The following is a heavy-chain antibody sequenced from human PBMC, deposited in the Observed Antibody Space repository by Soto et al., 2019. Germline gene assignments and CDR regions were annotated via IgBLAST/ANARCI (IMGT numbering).Heavy chain of an antibody. CDR1: GYTFTDYH. Sequence: QVQLVQSGAEVKKPGASVKVSCKASGYTFTDYHIHWVRQAPGQGLEVMGWINANNGGAGSAQQFPGRVTVTRDKSITTVYMELSNLRSDDTSVYYCAREGGSETLQPSYNWFDTWGQGTLVTVSS. D-gene: IGHD6-25*01. V-gene: IGHV1-2*02. J-gene: IGHJ5*02. CDR3: AREGGSETLQPSYNWFDT. CDR2: INANNGGA.